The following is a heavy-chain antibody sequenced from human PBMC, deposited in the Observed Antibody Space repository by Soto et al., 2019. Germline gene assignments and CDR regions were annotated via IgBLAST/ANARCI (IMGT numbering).Heavy chain of an antibody. Sequence: EVQLVESGGGLVKPGGSLRLSCAASEFTFSNAWMSWVRQAPGKGLEWVGRIKSKTDGGTTDYAAPVKGRFTISRDDSKNTLYLQMNSLKTEDTAVYYCTTDRWELLRLDYWGQGTLVTVSS. D-gene: IGHD1-26*01. V-gene: IGHV3-15*01. CDR3: TTDRWELLRLDY. CDR1: EFTFSNAW. CDR2: IKSKTDGGTT. J-gene: IGHJ4*02.